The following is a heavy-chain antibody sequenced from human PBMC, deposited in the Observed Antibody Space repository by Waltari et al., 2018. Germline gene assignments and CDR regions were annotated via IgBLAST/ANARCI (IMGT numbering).Heavy chain of an antibody. Sequence: QVQLQQWGAGLLKPSETLSLTCAVYGGSFSGYYWSWIRQPPGKGLEWIGEINHSGSTNCNPSLKGRVTISVDTSKNQFSLKLSSVTAADTAVYYCVKRKYQLRAFDIWGQGTMVTVSS. CDR2: INHSGST. CDR3: VKRKYQLRAFDI. V-gene: IGHV4-34*01. D-gene: IGHD2-2*01. CDR1: GGSFSGYY. J-gene: IGHJ3*02.